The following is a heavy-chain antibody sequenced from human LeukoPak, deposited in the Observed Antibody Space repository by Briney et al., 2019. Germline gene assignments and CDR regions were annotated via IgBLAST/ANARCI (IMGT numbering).Heavy chain of an antibody. Sequence: SETLFLTCTVSSGSISSHYWSWIRQPPGKGLEWIGYIYYSGSTNYNPSLKSRVTISVDTSKNQFSLKLSSVTAADTAVYYCARLFREGVWYYDFWSGYSPSNWFDPWGQGTLVTVSS. V-gene: IGHV4-59*11. CDR1: SGSISSHY. CDR2: IYYSGST. CDR3: ARLFREGVWYYDFWSGYSPSNWFDP. J-gene: IGHJ5*02. D-gene: IGHD3-3*01.